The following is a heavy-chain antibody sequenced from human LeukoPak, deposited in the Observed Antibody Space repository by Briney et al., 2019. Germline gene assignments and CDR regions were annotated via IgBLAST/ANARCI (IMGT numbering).Heavy chain of an antibody. V-gene: IGHV3-30*04. Sequence: PGGSLRLSCAASGFTFSSYAMHWVCQAPGKGLEGVAVISYDGSNKYYADSVKGRFTISRDNSKNTLYLQMNSLRAEDTAVYYCARDLTMVREYYYYGMDVWGKGTTVTVSS. CDR2: ISYDGSNK. D-gene: IGHD3-10*01. J-gene: IGHJ6*04. CDR3: ARDLTMVREYYYYGMDV. CDR1: GFTFSSYA.